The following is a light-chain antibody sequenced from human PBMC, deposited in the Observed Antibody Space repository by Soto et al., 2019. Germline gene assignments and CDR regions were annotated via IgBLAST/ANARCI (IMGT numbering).Light chain of an antibody. V-gene: IGKV3-15*01. CDR1: QSVSSN. J-gene: IGKJ1*01. Sequence: EIVLTQSPGTLSLSPGEIATLSCRASQSVSSNLAWYQQKPGQAPRLLIDGASSRATGIPARFSGSGSGTEFTLTISSLQSEDFAVYYCQQYHNWPQTFGQGTTGDIK. CDR3: QQYHNWPQT. CDR2: GAS.